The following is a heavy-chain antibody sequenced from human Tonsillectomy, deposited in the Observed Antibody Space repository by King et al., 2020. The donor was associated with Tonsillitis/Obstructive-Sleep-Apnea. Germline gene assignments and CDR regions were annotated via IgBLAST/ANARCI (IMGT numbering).Heavy chain of an antibody. D-gene: IGHD5-12*01. CDR3: ARHNVMGGYEHSCYLDV. CDR2: IYPGDSDT. CDR1: GYSFTNYW. V-gene: IGHV5-51*01. J-gene: IGHJ6*03. Sequence: QLVQSGAEVKKPGESLKISCKGSGYSFTNYWIGWVRQMPGKGLEWMGIIYPGDSDTIYSPSFQDQVPISAAKSISAAYLQWSSLKASHTAMYYCARHNVMGGYEHSCYLDVWGKGTSVPV.